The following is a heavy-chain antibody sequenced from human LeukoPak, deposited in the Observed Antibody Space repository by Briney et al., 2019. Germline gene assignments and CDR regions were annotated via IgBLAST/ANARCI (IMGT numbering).Heavy chain of an antibody. CDR3: ATVLSDSRGCYHFDN. CDR1: GFTFSSYA. Sequence: PGGSLRLSCVASGFTFSSYAMNWVRQAPGKGLEWVSAISGSGDSTYYADSVKGRFTISRDNSKNTLYLQMNSLRAEDTAVYYCATVLSDSRGCYHFDNWGQGTLVTVSS. D-gene: IGHD6-19*01. CDR2: ISGSGDST. J-gene: IGHJ4*02. V-gene: IGHV3-23*01.